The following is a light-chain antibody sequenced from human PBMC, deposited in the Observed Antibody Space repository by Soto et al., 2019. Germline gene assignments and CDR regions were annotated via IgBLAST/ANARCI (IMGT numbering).Light chain of an antibody. J-gene: IGKJ5*01. CDR1: QSVSSSY. CDR2: GAS. CDR3: QQYNTWPPIT. Sequence: EVRMTHSPAAVSASTRERATLSCRAIQSVSSSYLAWYQQKPGQAPRPLIYGASTRATGLPARFSGSGSGTDFTLTISSLQSEDFAVYYCQQYNTWPPITFGQGTRLEIK. V-gene: IGKV3-15*01.